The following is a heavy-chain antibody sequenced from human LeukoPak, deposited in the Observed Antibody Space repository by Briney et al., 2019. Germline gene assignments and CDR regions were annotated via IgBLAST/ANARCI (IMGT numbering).Heavy chain of an antibody. J-gene: IGHJ5*02. CDR2: INPNSGNT. D-gene: IGHD2-15*01. Sequence: GASVKVSCKASGYTFTSYDINWVRQATGQGLEWMGWINPNSGNTDYAQKLQGRVTMTRNTSISTAYMELSRLRSEDTAVYYCARAFVVVVAATGWWFEPWGQGTLVTVSS. CDR1: GYTFTSYD. V-gene: IGHV1-8*01. CDR3: ARAFVVVVAATGWWFEP.